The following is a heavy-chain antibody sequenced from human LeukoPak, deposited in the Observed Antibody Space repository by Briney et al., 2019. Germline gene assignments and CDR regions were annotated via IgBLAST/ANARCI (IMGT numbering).Heavy chain of an antibody. CDR2: ISYDGSNK. J-gene: IGHJ6*03. V-gene: IGHV3-30-3*01. CDR1: GFTFSSYA. Sequence: GRSLRLSCAASGFTFSSYAMHWVRQAPGKGLEWVAVISYDGSNKYYADSVKGRFTISRDNSKNTLYLQMNNLRAEDTAVYYCARLKLGKRYYYYMDVWGKGTTVTVSS. D-gene: IGHD7-27*01. CDR3: ARLKLGKRYYYYMDV.